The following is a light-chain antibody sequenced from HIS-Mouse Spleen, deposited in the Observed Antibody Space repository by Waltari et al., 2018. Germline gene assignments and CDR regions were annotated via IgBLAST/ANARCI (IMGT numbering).Light chain of an antibody. J-gene: IGLJ2*01. V-gene: IGLV2-11*01. CDR1: SSDVGGYNY. Sequence: QSALTQPRSVSGSPGQSVTIPCTGTSSDVGGYNYVSWYQQHPGKAPKLMIYDVSQRPSGVPDRLYGSKAGNTASLTISGLQAEDEADYCCCSYAGSYPVVFGGGTKLTVL. CDR3: CSYAGSYPVV. CDR2: DVS.